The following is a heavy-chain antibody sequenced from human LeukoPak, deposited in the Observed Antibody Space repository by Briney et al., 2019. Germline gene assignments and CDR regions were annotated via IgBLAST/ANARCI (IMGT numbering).Heavy chain of an antibody. Sequence: GGSLRLSCAASGFTFSKYGMHWVRQAPGKGLEWVAFTRYDGSNEHYSDSVKGRFTISRDNSKNTLYLQMNSLRAEDTAVYSCAKGLMTTVTPLGYWGQGTLVTVSS. J-gene: IGHJ4*02. CDR3: AKGLMTTVTPLGY. CDR1: GFTFSKYG. D-gene: IGHD4-17*01. CDR2: TRYDGSNE. V-gene: IGHV3-30*02.